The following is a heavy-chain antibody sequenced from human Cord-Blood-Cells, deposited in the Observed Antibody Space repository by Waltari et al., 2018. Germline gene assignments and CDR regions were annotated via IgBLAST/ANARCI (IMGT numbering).Heavy chain of an antibody. CDR2: IYSGGST. CDR3: ARGGGELLWFRELLYYFDY. Sequence: EVQLVESGGGLVQPGGSLRISCAASGFTVSSNYMSWVRQAPGKGLEWVSVIYSGGSTYYADSVKGRFTISRDNSKNTLYLQMNSLRAEDTAVYYCARGGGELLWFRELLYYFDYWGQGTLVTVSS. D-gene: IGHD3-10*01. CDR1: GFTVSSNY. V-gene: IGHV3-66*01. J-gene: IGHJ4*02.